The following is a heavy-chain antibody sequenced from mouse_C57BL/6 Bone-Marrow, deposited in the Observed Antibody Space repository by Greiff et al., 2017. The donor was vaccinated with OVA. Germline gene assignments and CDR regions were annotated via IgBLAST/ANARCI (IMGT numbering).Heavy chain of an antibody. CDR1: GYTFTSYW. J-gene: IGHJ4*01. CDR3: ARSTYGSSYGYYYAMDY. CDR2: IYPGSGST. Sequence: QVQLQQPGAELVKPGASVKMSCKASGYTFTSYWITWVKQRPGQGLEWIGDIYPGSGSTNYNEKFKSKATLTVDTSSSTAYMQLSSLTSEDSAVYYCARSTYGSSYGYYYAMDYWGQGTSVTVSS. V-gene: IGHV1-55*01. D-gene: IGHD1-1*01.